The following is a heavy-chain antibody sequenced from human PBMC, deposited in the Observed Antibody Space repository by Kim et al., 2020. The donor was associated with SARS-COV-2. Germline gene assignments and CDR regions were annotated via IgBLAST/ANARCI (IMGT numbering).Heavy chain of an antibody. V-gene: IGHV3-48*02. CDR2: ISMSSGTI. CDR1: GFTFNTYS. Sequence: GGSLRLSCAASGFTFNTYSMNWVRQAPGKGLEWISYISMSSGTIYYAASVKGRFSVSRDNAPNSLYLQMNSLRDDNTAVYYGVARGYDTNWRLVGGWGRGTLATVS. J-gene: IGHJ2*01. CDR3: VARGYDTNWRLVGG. D-gene: IGHD2-8*01.